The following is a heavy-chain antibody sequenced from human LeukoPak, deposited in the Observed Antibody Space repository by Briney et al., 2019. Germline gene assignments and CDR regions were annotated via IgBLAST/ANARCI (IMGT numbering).Heavy chain of an antibody. J-gene: IGHJ4*02. D-gene: IGHD3-10*01. CDR2: ISFYNGDT. CDR3: ARATYYYGSGRQDEFDY. Sequence: GASVTVSCKASGLSLTHDGISWVRQAPGQGLVWMGWISFYNGDTLYAQNFQGRLTVTTDTSTSTAYMELTSLTSDDTAIYFCARATYYYGSGRQDEFDYWGQGTLVTVSS. CDR1: GLSLTHDG. V-gene: IGHV1-18*01.